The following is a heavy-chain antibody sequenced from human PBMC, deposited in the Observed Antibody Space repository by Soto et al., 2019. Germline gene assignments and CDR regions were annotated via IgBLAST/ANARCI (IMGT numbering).Heavy chain of an antibody. CDR1: GFTFSDYY. D-gene: IGHD3-16*01. J-gene: IGHJ6*02. CDR3: ARDVMITFGDLGGMDV. V-gene: IGHV3-11*01. Sequence: QVQLVESGGGLVKPGVSLRLSCAASGFTFSDYYMSWIRQAPGTGLEWVSYISSSGSTIYYADSVKGRFTISRDNAKNSLYRQINSLRAEDTAVYYCARDVMITFGDLGGMDVWGQGTTVTVSS. CDR2: ISSSGSTI.